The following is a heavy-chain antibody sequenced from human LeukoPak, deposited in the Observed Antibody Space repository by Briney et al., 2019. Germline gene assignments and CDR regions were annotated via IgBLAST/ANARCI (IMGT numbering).Heavy chain of an antibody. V-gene: IGHV3-23*01. Sequence: GGSLRLSCAASGFTFRSYTMNWVRQAPGKGLEWVSAISGSGGSTYYADSVKGRFTISRDNSKNTLYLQMNSLRAEDTAVYYCAAKSGYSYGHFDYWGQGTLVTVSS. CDR2: ISGSGGST. D-gene: IGHD5-18*01. CDR1: GFTFRSYT. CDR3: AAKSGYSYGHFDY. J-gene: IGHJ4*02.